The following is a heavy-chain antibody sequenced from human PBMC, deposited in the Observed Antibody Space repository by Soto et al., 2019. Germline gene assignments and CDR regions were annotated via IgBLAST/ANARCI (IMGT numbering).Heavy chain of an antibody. CDR2: IYHSGST. Sequence: SETLSLTCAVSGGSISSSNWWSWVRQSPGKGLEWIGEIYHSGSTNYNPSLKSRVTISVDKSKNQFSLKLSSVTAADTAVYYCARINNSAWKHIDYWGQGTLVTVSS. J-gene: IGHJ4*02. V-gene: IGHV4-4*02. CDR1: GGSISSSNW. CDR3: ARINNSAWKHIDY. D-gene: IGHD6-19*01.